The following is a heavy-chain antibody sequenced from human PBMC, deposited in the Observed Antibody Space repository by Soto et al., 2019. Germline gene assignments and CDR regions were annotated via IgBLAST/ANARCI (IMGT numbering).Heavy chain of an antibody. CDR1: GFTFNKYW. CDR2: ITSDGSGT. D-gene: IGHD1-26*01. Sequence: GGSLRLSCAASGFTFNKYWMHWVRQAPGKGLVWVSHITSDGSGTSYVDSVRGRFTISRDNAKNTLYLETNNLRAEDTAIYYCARDDPGVGIDYWGQGNLVTVSS. J-gene: IGHJ4*02. CDR3: ARDDPGVGIDY. V-gene: IGHV3-74*01.